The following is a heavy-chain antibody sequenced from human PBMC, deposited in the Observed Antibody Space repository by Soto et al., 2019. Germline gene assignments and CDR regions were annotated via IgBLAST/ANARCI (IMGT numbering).Heavy chain of an antibody. J-gene: IGHJ4*02. CDR2: INAGDGNT. V-gene: IGHV1-3*01. CDR1: GYTFTNCA. Sequence: ASVKVSCKASGYTFTNCAMHWVRQAPGQRLEWMGWINAGDGNTRYSQKFQGRVTITADESTSTAYMELSSLRSEDTAVYYCASDRTGSDGYNDYFDYWGQGTLVTVSS. D-gene: IGHD5-12*01. CDR3: ASDRTGSDGYNDYFDY.